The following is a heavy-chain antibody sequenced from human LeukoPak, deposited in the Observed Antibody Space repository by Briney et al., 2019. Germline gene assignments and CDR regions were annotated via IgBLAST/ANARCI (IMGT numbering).Heavy chain of an antibody. CDR1: GHTFTGDY. Sequence: ASVKVSCKASGHTFTGDYIHWVRQAPGQGFQRMGLINPNSGGSNYAQKFQGRVTMTRDTSISTAYMELSRLRSDDTAVYYCARPGIGWYQDWGQGTLVTVSS. V-gene: IGHV1-2*02. D-gene: IGHD6-19*01. CDR3: ARPGIGWYQD. CDR2: INPNSGGS. J-gene: IGHJ4*02.